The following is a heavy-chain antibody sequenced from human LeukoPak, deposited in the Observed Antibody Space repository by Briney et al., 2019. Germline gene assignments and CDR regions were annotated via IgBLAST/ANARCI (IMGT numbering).Heavy chain of an antibody. J-gene: IGHJ2*01. CDR3: ARAPGGFDL. CDR2: IYDSGST. Sequence: SETLSLTCTVSGGSIRSSYYYWGWIRQPPGKGLEWIGSIYDSGSTYYNPSLKSRVTISVDTSKNQFSLKLNSVAAADTAVYYCARAPGGFDLWGRGTLVTVSS. V-gene: IGHV4-39*01. D-gene: IGHD3-16*01. CDR1: GGSIRSSYYY.